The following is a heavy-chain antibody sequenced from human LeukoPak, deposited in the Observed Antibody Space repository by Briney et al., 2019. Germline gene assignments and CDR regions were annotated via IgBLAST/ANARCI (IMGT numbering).Heavy chain of an antibody. Sequence: ASVKVSCKASGYTFTSYDINWVRQATGQGLEWMGWMNPNRGNTGYAQKFQGRVTMTRNNSISTAYLELSSLRSEDTAVYYCARGQVLPAATYFYYYYGMDVWGQGTTVTVSS. J-gene: IGHJ6*02. D-gene: IGHD2-2*01. CDR2: MNPNRGNT. CDR1: GYTFTSYD. V-gene: IGHV1-8*01. CDR3: ARGQVLPAATYFYYYYGMDV.